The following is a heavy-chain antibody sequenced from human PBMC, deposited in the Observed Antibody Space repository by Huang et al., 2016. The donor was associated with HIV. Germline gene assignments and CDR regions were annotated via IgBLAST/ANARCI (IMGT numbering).Heavy chain of an antibody. CDR1: GGSFSGYY. V-gene: IGHV4-34*01. CDR2: INHSGST. CDR3: ARGTWEGYFDF. D-gene: IGHD1-26*01. J-gene: IGHJ2*01. Sequence: QVRLQQWGAGLLKPSETLSLTCAVYGGSFSGYYWTWLRQPPGKGLEWIGDINHSGSTNYNASLKSLVTTSVDTSKNQFSLKLSSVIAADTAIYYCARGTWEGYFDFWGRGTLVTVSS.